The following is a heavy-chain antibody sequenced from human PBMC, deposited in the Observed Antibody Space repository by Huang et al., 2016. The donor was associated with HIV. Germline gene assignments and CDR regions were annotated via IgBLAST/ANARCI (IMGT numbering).Heavy chain of an antibody. Sequence: QVQLVQSGAEVRKPGSSVKVSCKASGGTFRSYAFSWVRQAPGQGLEGMGGIIPISGTINYAQRVQGRVSITADESTSTAYMELSSLRSEDTAVYFCARDGSEDLVIVPAALQGDYYYYGMDVWGQGTTVTVSS. D-gene: IGHD2-2*01. V-gene: IGHV1-69*01. CDR3: ARDGSEDLVIVPAALQGDYYYYGMDV. CDR2: IIPISGTI. J-gene: IGHJ6*02. CDR1: GGTFRSYA.